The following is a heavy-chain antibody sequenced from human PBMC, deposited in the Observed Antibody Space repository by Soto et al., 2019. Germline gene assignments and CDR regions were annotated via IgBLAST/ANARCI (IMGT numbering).Heavy chain of an antibody. D-gene: IGHD1-26*01. CDR2: INHDGPT. Sequence: EVQLVESGGGLVQPGGSLRLSCAGSGFTFSNYWMHWVRQAPGKGLEWVSRINHDGPTDYADSVRGRITISRDNAENTLYLQMNSLRPEDTAVYYCVRYSHGDYWGQGTLVTVSS. CDR1: GFTFSNYW. V-gene: IGHV3-74*01. CDR3: VRYSHGDY. J-gene: IGHJ4*02.